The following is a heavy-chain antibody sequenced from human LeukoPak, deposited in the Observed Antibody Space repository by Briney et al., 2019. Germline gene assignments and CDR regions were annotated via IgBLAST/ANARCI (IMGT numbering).Heavy chain of an antibody. CDR1: GGSISSYY. J-gene: IGHJ4*02. CDR3: ATNAARPWGIFDY. D-gene: IGHD6-6*01. CDR2: ICYSGST. Sequence: SETLSLTCTVSGGSISSYYWSWIRQPPGKGLEWIGYICYSGSTNYNPSLKRRVTISVDTSKNKFSLKLSSVTAADTAVYYCATNAARPWGIFDYWGQGTPVTVSS. V-gene: IGHV4-59*08.